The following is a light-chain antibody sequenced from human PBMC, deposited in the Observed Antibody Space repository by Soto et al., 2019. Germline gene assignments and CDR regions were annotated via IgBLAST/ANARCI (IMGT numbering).Light chain of an antibody. CDR3: QQYNSYPWT. J-gene: IGKJ1*01. CDR2: KAS. V-gene: IGKV1-5*03. Sequence: DIQVTQSPSTLSGSVGDRVTITCRASQTISNWLTWYQQRPGKAPNLLIYKASSLESGVPSRFSGSGSGTEFTLTISSLQPDDFATYYCQQYNSYPWTFGQGTKVDI. CDR1: QTISNW.